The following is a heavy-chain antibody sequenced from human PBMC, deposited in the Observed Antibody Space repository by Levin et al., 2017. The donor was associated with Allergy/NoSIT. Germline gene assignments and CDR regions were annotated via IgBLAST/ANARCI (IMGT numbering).Heavy chain of an antibody. CDR3: ARGGGFLIDL. Sequence: GGSLRLSCAASGFAVSNNYMHWVRQAPGKGLEWVSVFNNDGGAYYADPVKGRFTMSKDNSKNTADLQMNSLRADDTAVYYCARGGGFLIDLWGQGTLVTVSS. CDR1: GFAVSNNY. CDR2: FNNDGGA. D-gene: IGHD2-15*01. V-gene: IGHV3-66*01. J-gene: IGHJ5*02.